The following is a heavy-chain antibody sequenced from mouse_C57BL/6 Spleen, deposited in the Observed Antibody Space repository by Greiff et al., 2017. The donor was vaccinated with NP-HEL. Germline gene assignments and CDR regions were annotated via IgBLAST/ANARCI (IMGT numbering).Heavy chain of an antibody. V-gene: IGHV5-17*01. D-gene: IGHD4-1*01. CDR1: GFTFSDYG. J-gene: IGHJ2*01. Sequence: EVKVVESGGGLVKPGGSLKLSCAASGFTFSDYGMHWVRQAPEKGLEWVAYISSGSSTIYYADTVKGRFTISRDNAKNTLFLQMTSLRSEDTAMYYCARSLTGNFDYWGQGTTLTVSS. CDR3: ARSLTGNFDY. CDR2: ISSGSSTI.